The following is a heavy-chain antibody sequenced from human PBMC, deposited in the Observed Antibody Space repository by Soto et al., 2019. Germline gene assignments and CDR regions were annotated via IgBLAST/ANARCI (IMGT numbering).Heavy chain of an antibody. CDR2: IIPIFGTA. CDR1: GGTFSSYA. J-gene: IGHJ6*02. Sequence: SVKVSCKASGGTFSSYAISWVRQAPGQGLEWMGGIIPIFGTANYAQKFQGRVTITADESTSTAYMELSSLRSEDTAVYYCARVYSGSFSSLTPVYYYYGMDVWGQGTTVTVSS. CDR3: ARVYSGSFSSLTPVYYYYGMDV. V-gene: IGHV1-69*13. D-gene: IGHD1-26*01.